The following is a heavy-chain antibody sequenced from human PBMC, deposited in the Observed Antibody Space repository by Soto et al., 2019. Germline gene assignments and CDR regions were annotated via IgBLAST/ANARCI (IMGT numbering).Heavy chain of an antibody. Sequence: SATQSLTWTVSGASISSSSYLWGWIRQPPGKGLEWIGSIYYSGSTYYNPSLKSRVTISVDTSKNQFSLKLSSVTAADTAVYYCARHGGPSRTGTGFGYWGQGSLVTVSS. V-gene: IGHV4-39*01. CDR2: IYYSGST. CDR1: GASISSSSYL. J-gene: IGHJ4*02. CDR3: ARHGGPSRTGTGFGY. D-gene: IGHD1-1*01.